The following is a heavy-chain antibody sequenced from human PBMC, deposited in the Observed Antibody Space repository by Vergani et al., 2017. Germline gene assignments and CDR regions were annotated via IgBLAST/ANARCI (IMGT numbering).Heavy chain of an antibody. CDR1: GFTFSSYA. Sequence: EVQLLESGGGLVQPGGSLRLSCAASGFTFSSYAMSWVRQAPGKGLEWVANIKQDGSEKYYVDSVKGRFTISRDNAKNSLYLQMNSVRAEDTAVYYCAIAVAGVFDYWGQGTLVTVYS. D-gene: IGHD6-19*01. J-gene: IGHJ4*02. CDR3: AIAVAGVFDY. CDR2: IKQDGSEK. V-gene: IGHV3-7*01.